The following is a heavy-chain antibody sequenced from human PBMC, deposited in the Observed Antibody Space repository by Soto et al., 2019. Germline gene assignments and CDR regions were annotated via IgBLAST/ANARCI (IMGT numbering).Heavy chain of an antibody. CDR2: ISSSGSTI. Sequence: GGSLRLSCTASGFTFSNYEMNWVRLAPGKGLEWVSYISSSGSTIYYADSVKGRFTVSRDNATNSLYLQMDDLRADDTAIYYCARETFMTKFGGPPHGMDVWGQGTTVTVSS. CDR1: GFTFSNYE. CDR3: ARETFMTKFGGPPHGMDV. J-gene: IGHJ6*02. V-gene: IGHV3-48*03. D-gene: IGHD3-16*01.